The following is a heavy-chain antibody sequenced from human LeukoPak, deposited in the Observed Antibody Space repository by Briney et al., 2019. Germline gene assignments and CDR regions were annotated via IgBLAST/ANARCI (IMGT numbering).Heavy chain of an antibody. CDR1: GGTFSSYA. CDR2: IIPIFGTA. Sequence: SVKVSCKASGGTFSSYAISWVRQAPGQGLEWMGGIIPIFGTANYAQKFQGRVTITADKSTSTAYMELSSLRSEDTAVYYCATTTVTTSLYPIYYYYYYMDVWGKGTTVTVSS. J-gene: IGHJ6*03. D-gene: IGHD4-17*01. CDR3: ATTTVTTSLYPIYYYYYYMDV. V-gene: IGHV1-69*06.